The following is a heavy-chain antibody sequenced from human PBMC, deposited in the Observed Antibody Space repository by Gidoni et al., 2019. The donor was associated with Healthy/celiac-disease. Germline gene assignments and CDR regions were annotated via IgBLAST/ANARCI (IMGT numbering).Heavy chain of an antibody. D-gene: IGHD6-13*01. V-gene: IGHV4-39*07. CDR3: ARGGIAAQDYFDY. CDR1: GGSISISSYY. Sequence: QLQLQESVPGLVKPSETLSLTCTVSGGSISISSYYWGWIRQPPGKGLEWIGSIYYSGSTYYNPSLKSRVTISVDTSKNQFSLKLSSVTAADTAVYYCARGGIAAQDYFDYWGQGTLVTVSS. J-gene: IGHJ4*02. CDR2: IYYSGST.